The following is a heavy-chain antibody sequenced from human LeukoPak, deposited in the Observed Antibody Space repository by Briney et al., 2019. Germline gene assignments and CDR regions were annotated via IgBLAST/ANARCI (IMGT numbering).Heavy chain of an antibody. Sequence: GGSLRLSCAASGFTFSSYWMGWVRQAPGKGLEWVANIKQDGSEKYYVDSVKGRFTISRDNAKNSLYLQMNSLRAEDTAVYYCARVEGLSPPMEDIWGQGTMVTVSS. CDR1: GFTFSSYW. D-gene: IGHD1-1*01. J-gene: IGHJ3*02. CDR3: ARVEGLSPPMEDI. V-gene: IGHV3-7*01. CDR2: IKQDGSEK.